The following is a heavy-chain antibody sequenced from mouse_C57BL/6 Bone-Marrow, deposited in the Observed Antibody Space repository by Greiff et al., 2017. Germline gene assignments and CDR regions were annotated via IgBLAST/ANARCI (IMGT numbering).Heavy chain of an antibody. CDR3: ARTSTMVTYYAMDY. J-gene: IGHJ4*01. CDR2: ISNGGGST. D-gene: IGHD2-2*01. V-gene: IGHV5-12*01. Sequence: DVKLVESGGGLVQPGGSLKLSCAASGFTFSDYYMYWVRQTPEKRLEWVAYISNGGGSTYYPDTVKGRFTISRDNAKNTLYLQMSRLKSEDTAMYYCARTSTMVTYYAMDYWGQGTSVTVSS. CDR1: GFTFSDYY.